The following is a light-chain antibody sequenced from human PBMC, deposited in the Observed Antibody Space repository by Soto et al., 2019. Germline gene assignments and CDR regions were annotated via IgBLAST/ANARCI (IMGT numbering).Light chain of an antibody. Sequence: VMTQSPGTLSLSPGERATLSCRASQSVSNNYLAWYQQKPGQAPRLLIYGASNRATGIPDRFSGSGSGTDFTLTISRLEPEDFAVYYCQQYGSSGTFGQGTKVDIK. V-gene: IGKV3-20*01. CDR1: QSVSNNY. CDR2: GAS. J-gene: IGKJ1*01. CDR3: QQYGSSGT.